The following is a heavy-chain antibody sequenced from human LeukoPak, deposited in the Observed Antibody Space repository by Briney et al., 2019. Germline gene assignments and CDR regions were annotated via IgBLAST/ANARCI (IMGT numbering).Heavy chain of an antibody. J-gene: IGHJ4*02. D-gene: IGHD6-13*01. Sequence: GGSLRLSCAASGFTVSSNYMSWVRQAPGKGLEWVSLIYSGGSTYYADSVKGRFTISRDNSKNTLYLQMNSLRAEDTAVYYCAKSGIAAAGQRGYFDYWGQGTLVTVSS. CDR2: IYSGGST. CDR3: AKSGIAAAGQRGYFDY. V-gene: IGHV3-53*01. CDR1: GFTVSSNY.